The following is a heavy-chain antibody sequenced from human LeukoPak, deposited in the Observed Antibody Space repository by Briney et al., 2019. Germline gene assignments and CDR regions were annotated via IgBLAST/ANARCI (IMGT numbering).Heavy chain of an antibody. J-gene: IGHJ4*02. V-gene: IGHV3-43*02. CDR3: AKDVDGYHC. CDR2: ISGDGGST. Sequence: GSLRLSCATSGFTFGDYAIHWVRQAPGKGLEWVSLISGDGGSTYYADSVKGRFTISRDNSKNCLYLQMNSLRTEDTALYYCAKDVDGYHCWGQGPLVTVSS. CDR1: GFTFGDYA. D-gene: IGHD5-24*01.